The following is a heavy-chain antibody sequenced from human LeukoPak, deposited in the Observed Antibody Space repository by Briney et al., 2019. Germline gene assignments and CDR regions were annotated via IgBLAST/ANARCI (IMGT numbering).Heavy chain of an antibody. Sequence: ASVKVSCKASGYTFSSYGISWVRQAPGQGLGWMGWISAYNGNANYAQKLQGRVTMTTDTSTSTAYMELRSLRSDDTAVYYCARDIMSDRAFDIWGQGTMVTVSS. CDR1: GYTFSSYG. CDR2: ISAYNGNA. V-gene: IGHV1-18*01. CDR3: ARDIMSDRAFDI. J-gene: IGHJ3*02.